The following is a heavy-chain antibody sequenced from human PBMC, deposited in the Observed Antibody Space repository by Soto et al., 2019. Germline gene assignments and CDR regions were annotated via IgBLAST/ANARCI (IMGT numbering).Heavy chain of an antibody. Sequence: GGSLRLSCAASGFTFSSYSMNWVRQAPGKGLEWVSYISSSSSTIYYADSVKGRFTISRDNAKNSLYLQMNSLRAEDTAVYYCASYNWFDPWGQGTLVTVSS. V-gene: IGHV3-48*04. CDR3: ASYNWFDP. J-gene: IGHJ5*02. CDR2: ISSSSSTI. CDR1: GFTFSSYS.